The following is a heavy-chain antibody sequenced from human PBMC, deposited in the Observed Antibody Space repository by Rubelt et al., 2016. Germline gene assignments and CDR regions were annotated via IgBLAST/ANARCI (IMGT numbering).Heavy chain of an antibody. CDR1: GYTFTGYY. V-gene: IGHV1-2*06. Sequence: QVQLVQSGAEVRRPGASVKVSCKASGYTFTGYYMHWVRQAPGQGLEWMGRINPNGGGPDYAQRFQGRVTMTRDTSISTAYMELSRLRSDDTAVYYCARDYDFWSGPIMDVWGQGTTVTVSS. CDR2: INPNGGGP. J-gene: IGHJ6*02. D-gene: IGHD3-3*01. CDR3: ARDYDFWSGPIMDV.